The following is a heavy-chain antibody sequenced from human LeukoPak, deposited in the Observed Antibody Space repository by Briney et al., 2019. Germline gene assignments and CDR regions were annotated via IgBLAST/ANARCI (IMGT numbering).Heavy chain of an antibody. Sequence: GASVKVSCKTTGYTFTGYHLHWVRQAPGQGLEWMAWIQSDSGDTNYAQKFQGRVTVTRDKFTRTSYIEVDRLSSDDTAVYYCARDLTGDLYTFFDCWGQGTLVTVSS. CDR1: GYTFTGYH. CDR2: IQSDSGDT. CDR3: ARDLTGDLYTFFDC. V-gene: IGHV1-2*02. J-gene: IGHJ4*02. D-gene: IGHD3-16*02.